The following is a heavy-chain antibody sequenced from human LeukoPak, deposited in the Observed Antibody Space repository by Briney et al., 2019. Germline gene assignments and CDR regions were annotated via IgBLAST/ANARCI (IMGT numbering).Heavy chain of an antibody. D-gene: IGHD4-11*01. CDR1: GFTFSSYA. J-gene: IGHJ6*03. CDR3: AKDRFHSNSRPYMDV. V-gene: IGHV3-23*01. CDR2: ISGSGGST. Sequence: GGSLRLSCAASGFTFSSYAMSWVRQAPGKGLEWVSAISGSGGSTYYADSVKGRFTISRDNSKNTLYLQMNSLRAEDTAVYYCAKDRFHSNSRPYMDVWGKGTTVTVSS.